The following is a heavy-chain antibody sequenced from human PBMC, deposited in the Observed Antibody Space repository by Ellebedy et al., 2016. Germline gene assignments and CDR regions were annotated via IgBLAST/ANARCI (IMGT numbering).Heavy chain of an antibody. Sequence: GGSLRLSCAASGFTFSDYYMNWIRQAPGKGLEWVANIKQDGSEKYYVDSVKGRFTISRDNAKNSLYLQMNSLRAEDTAVYYCAREKPPNYDFWSGYYTSLYYYYGMDVWGQGTTVTVSS. D-gene: IGHD3-3*01. CDR1: GFTFSDYY. V-gene: IGHV3-7*01. CDR2: IKQDGSEK. J-gene: IGHJ6*02. CDR3: AREKPPNYDFWSGYYTSLYYYYGMDV.